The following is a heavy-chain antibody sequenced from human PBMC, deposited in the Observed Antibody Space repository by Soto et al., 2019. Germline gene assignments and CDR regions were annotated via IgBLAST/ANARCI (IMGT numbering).Heavy chain of an antibody. CDR2: IYYSGST. CDR1: GGSISSYY. CDR3: ARVQGDGSGRLYYYYYMDV. Sequence: SETLSLTCTVSGGSISSYYWSWIRQPPGKGLEWIGYIYYSGSTNYNPSLKSRVTISVDTSRNLFSLKLSSVTAADTAVYYCARVQGDGSGRLYYYYYMDVWGKGTTVTVSS. V-gene: IGHV4-59*01. J-gene: IGHJ6*03. D-gene: IGHD3-10*01.